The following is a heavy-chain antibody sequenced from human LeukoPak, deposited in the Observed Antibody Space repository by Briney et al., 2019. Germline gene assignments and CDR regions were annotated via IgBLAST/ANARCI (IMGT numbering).Heavy chain of an antibody. J-gene: IGHJ3*02. CDR3: ARDAYCGGDCDAFDI. V-gene: IGHV4-59*01. Sequence: SETLSLTCTVSGGSISSYYWSRIRQPPGKGLEWIGYIYYSGSTNYNPSLKSRVTISVDTSKNQFSLKLSSVTAADTAVYYCARDAYCGGDCDAFDIWGQGTMVTVSS. D-gene: IGHD2-21*02. CDR1: GGSISSYY. CDR2: IYYSGST.